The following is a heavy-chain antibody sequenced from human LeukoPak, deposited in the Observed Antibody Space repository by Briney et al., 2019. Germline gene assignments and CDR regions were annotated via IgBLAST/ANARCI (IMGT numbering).Heavy chain of an antibody. CDR3: ARDDGRGTVWSGYYTPYYFDY. CDR2: IIPIFGTA. J-gene: IGHJ4*02. D-gene: IGHD3-3*01. CDR1: GCTFISYA. Sequence: SVKVSCKASGCTFISYAISWVRQAPGQGLEWMGGIIPIFGTANYAQRFQGRVTITADESTSTAYMELSSLRSEDTAVYYCARDDGRGTVWSGYYTPYYFDYWGQGTLVTVSS. V-gene: IGHV1-69*13.